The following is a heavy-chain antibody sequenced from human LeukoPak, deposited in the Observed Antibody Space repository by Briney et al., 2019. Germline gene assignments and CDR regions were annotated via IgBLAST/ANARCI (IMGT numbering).Heavy chain of an antibody. CDR1: GGSISSSSYY. J-gene: IGHJ3*02. CDR2: IYYSGST. V-gene: IGHV4-39*07. CDR3: ARVLPHRHLRYGYYGRRGYAFDI. Sequence: SETLSLTCTVSGGSISSSSYYWGWIRQPPGKGLEWIGSIYYSGSTYYNSSLKSRIIISVDTSKNQFSLKLSSVTAADTAVYYCARVLPHRHLRYGYYGRRGYAFDIWGQGTMVTVSS. D-gene: IGHD4-17*01.